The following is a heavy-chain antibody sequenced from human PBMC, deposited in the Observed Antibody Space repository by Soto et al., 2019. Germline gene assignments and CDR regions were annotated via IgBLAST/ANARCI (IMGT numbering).Heavy chain of an antibody. CDR2: ITFNRGGT. CDR3: ATSYGNACYTF. J-gene: IGHJ1*01. CDR1: GYTFTCYY. D-gene: IGHD4-4*01. Sequence: ASVKVSSKASGYTFTCYYMHWVGQATGQGLEWMGSITFNRGGTTYAQQIQGWVTMTRNTSISTAYMELSRLRSDDTAVYYCATSYGNACYTFWGQGTQVTVSS. V-gene: IGHV1-2*04.